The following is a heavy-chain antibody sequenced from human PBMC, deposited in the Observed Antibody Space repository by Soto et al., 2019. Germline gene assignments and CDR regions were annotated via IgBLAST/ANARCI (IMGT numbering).Heavy chain of an antibody. CDR1: GFTFSSYG. CDR3: AKDEGCRH. J-gene: IGHJ1*01. V-gene: IGHV3-30*18. D-gene: IGHD2-15*01. Sequence: QVQLVESGGGVVQPGRSLRLSCAASGFTFSSYGMHWVRQAPGKGLEWVAVISYDGSNKYYADSVKGRFTISRDNSKNTLYLQMNSLRAEDTAVYYCAKDEGCRHWGQGTLVTVSS. CDR2: ISYDGSNK.